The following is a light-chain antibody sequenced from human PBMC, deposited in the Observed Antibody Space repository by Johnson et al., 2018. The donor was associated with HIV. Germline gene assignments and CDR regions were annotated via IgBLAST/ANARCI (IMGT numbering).Light chain of an antibody. CDR1: SSNIGNNY. CDR2: DNN. CDR3: GTWDSSLSAGRA. J-gene: IGLJ1*01. Sequence: QSVLTQPPSVSAAPGQKVNISCSGSSSNIGNNYVSWYQQLPGTAPKLLIYDNNKRPSGIPDRFSGSKSGTSATLGITGLQTGDKADYYRGTWDSSLSAGRAFGTGTKGTVL. V-gene: IGLV1-51*01.